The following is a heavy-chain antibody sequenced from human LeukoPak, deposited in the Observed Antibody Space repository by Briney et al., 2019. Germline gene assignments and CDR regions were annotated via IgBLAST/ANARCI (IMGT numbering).Heavy chain of an antibody. Sequence: GASVKVSCKASGYTFTDYYIHWVWQAPGQGLEWMGWINPNSDYTFYAQKFQGRVTLTRDTSISTVYMELTTLTSDDTALYYCAVAPGDYWGQGTLVSVSA. CDR3: AVAPGDY. D-gene: IGHD2-21*01. J-gene: IGHJ4*02. V-gene: IGHV1-2*02. CDR1: GYTFTDYY. CDR2: INPNSDYT.